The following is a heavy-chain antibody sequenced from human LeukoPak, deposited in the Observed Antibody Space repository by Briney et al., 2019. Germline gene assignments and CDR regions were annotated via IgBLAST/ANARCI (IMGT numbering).Heavy chain of an antibody. CDR3: ARGEVRQMETMIVVSIGGFDP. J-gene: IGHJ5*02. Sequence: GASVKVSCKASGYTFTSYGISWVRQVPGQGLEWMGWISAYNGHTNYAQKLQGRVTMTTDTSTSSAYMELRSLRSDDTVVYYCARGEVRQMETMIVVSIGGFDPWGQGTLVTVSS. CDR2: ISAYNGHT. CDR1: GYTFTSYG. V-gene: IGHV1-18*01. D-gene: IGHD3-22*01.